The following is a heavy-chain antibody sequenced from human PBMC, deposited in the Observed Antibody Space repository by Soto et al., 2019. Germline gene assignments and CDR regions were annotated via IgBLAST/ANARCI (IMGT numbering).Heavy chain of an antibody. CDR2: IYWDDDE. CDR3: VHRDLEYSSSSPFDY. D-gene: IGHD6-6*01. CDR1: GFSLSTSGVG. V-gene: IGHV2-5*02. Sequence: QITLKESGPTLVKPTQTLTLTCTFSGFSLSTSGVGVGWIRQPPGKALEWLALIYWDDDERYSPSLESRLTITKHTSKNQVILTMTNKDPVDTATYYGVHRDLEYSSSSPFDYWGQGTLVTVSS. J-gene: IGHJ4*02.